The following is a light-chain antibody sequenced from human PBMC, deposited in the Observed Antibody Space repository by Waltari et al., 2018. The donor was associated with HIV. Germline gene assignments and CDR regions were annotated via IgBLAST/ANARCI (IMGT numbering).Light chain of an antibody. J-gene: IGKJ5*01. V-gene: IGKV3-20*01. CDR3: QQYGISPIT. Sequence: EVVLTQSPGTVSLSPGERATLSCRASQSVNTNYLAWYQQKPGQAPRLLIYEASGRATGIPDRFSVSGSGTDFTLTISRVEPEDFAVYFCQQYGISPITFGQGTRLE. CDR1: QSVNTNY. CDR2: EAS.